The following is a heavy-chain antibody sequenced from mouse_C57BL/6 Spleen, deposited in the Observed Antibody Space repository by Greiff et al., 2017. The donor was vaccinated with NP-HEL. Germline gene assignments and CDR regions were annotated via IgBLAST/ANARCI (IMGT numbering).Heavy chain of an antibody. Sequence: EVKVVESGGGLVKPGGSLKLSCAASGFTFSSYAMSWVRQTPEKRLEWVATISDGGSYTYYPDNVKGRFTISRDNAKNNLYLQMSHLKSEDTAMYYCARDDGYHFDYWGQGTTLTVSS. CDR2: ISDGGSYT. CDR1: GFTFSSYA. V-gene: IGHV5-4*01. J-gene: IGHJ2*01. CDR3: ARDDGYHFDY. D-gene: IGHD2-3*01.